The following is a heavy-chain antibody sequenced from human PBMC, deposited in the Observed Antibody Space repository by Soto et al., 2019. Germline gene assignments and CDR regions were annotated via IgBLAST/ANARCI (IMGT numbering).Heavy chain of an antibody. CDR3: TTYDFWSGYQYYYYYMDV. Sequence: GGSLRLSCAASGFTFSNAWMSWVRQAPGKGLEWVGRIKSKTDGGTTDYAAPVKGRFTISRDDSKNTLYLQMNSLKTEDTAVYYCTTYDFWSGYQYYYYYMDVWGKGTTVTVSS. V-gene: IGHV3-15*01. CDR2: IKSKTDGGTT. D-gene: IGHD3-3*01. CDR1: GFTFSNAW. J-gene: IGHJ6*03.